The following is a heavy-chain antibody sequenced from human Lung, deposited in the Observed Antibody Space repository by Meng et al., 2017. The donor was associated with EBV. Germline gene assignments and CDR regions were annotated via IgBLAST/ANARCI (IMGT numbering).Heavy chain of an antibody. CDR2: ITHSGNT. J-gene: IGHJ4*02. V-gene: IGHV4-34*01. CDR3: ARGSAYNYDIDF. D-gene: IGHD5-18*01. Sequence: VQIQQWGAGLLRLSETLSLTCVVYGGSFSYYSWNWIRQSPGKGLEWIVEITHSGNTYYDPSLKSRVTISVDTSKNQFSLRLRSVTAADTAVYYCARGSAYNYDIDFWGQGNLVTVSS. CDR1: GGSFSYYS.